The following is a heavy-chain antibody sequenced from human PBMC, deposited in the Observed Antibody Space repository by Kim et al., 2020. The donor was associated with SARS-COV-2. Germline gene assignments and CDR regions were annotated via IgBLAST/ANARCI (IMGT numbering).Heavy chain of an antibody. J-gene: IGHJ4*02. CDR3: ARAYTSGSFLIDY. Sequence: YSQKSQGRVTISRDTSANTDYMELSSLRPEDTAVYYCARAYTSGSFLIDYWGQGTLVIVSS. V-gene: IGHV1-3*01. D-gene: IGHD3-10*01.